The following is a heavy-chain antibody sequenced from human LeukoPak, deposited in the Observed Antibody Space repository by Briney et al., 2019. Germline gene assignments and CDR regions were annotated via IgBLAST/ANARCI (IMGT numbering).Heavy chain of an antibody. Sequence: GGSLRLSCAASGFTFITYWMHWVRQAPGKGLVWVSRINSDGTSTTYADSVKGRFTISRDNAKNTLYLRMNSLRADDTAMYYCARDTGYSNYDYWGQGTLVTVSS. CDR3: ARDTGYSNYDY. J-gene: IGHJ4*02. CDR2: INSDGTST. D-gene: IGHD4-11*01. V-gene: IGHV3-74*01. CDR1: GFTFITYW.